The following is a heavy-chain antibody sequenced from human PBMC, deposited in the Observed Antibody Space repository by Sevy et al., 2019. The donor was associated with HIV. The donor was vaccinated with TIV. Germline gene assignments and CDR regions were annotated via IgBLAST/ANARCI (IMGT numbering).Heavy chain of an antibody. D-gene: IGHD2-2*01. J-gene: IGHJ4*02. CDR3: ARDQEFCSTTTCYPGLDH. Sequence: ASVKVSCKTSGYKFTDYYIHWVRQAPGQGLEWMGWINTNSDGTESAQKFQGRVTMTRDTSVSTVHMELRGLRSDDTAIYYCARDQEFCSTTTCYPGLDHWGQGTLVTVSS. V-gene: IGHV1-2*02. CDR2: INTNSDGT. CDR1: GYKFTDYY.